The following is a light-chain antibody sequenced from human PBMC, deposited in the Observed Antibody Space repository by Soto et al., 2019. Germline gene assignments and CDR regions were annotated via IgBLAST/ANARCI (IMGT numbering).Light chain of an antibody. CDR1: SSDVGGYNY. Sequence: QSALTQPASVSASPGQSITISCTGASSDVGGYNYVSWYQQHPDKAPKLMIYEVRNRPSGVSNRFSGSKSGNTASLTISGLQAEDEADYYCSSFRYNSTGVFGTGTKAPS. CDR3: SSFRYNSTGV. CDR2: EVR. J-gene: IGLJ1*01. V-gene: IGLV2-14*01.